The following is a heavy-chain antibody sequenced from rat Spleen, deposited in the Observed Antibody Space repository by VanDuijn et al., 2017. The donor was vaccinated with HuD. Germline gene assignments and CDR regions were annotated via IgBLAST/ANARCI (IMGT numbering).Heavy chain of an antibody. CDR3: ARSNWEYFDY. CDR2: VNPGSGAT. Sequence: QVQLQQSGTELTKPDSSVKIPCKASGYAFADYDIGWLKQRPGQALEWIGAVNPGSGATSYNEKFRGKATWTVDKSSNTAFMELSSLTPEDTAVYFCARSNWEYFDYWGQGVMVTVSS. J-gene: IGHJ2*01. CDR1: GYAFADYD. D-gene: IGHD5-1*01. V-gene: IGHV1-60*01.